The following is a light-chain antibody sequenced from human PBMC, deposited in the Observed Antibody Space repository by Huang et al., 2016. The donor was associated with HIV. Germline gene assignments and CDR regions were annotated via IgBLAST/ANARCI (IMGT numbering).Light chain of an antibody. V-gene: IGKV2-28*01. Sequence: DIVMTQSPLSLPVTPGEPASISCKSSQSLLHSNGYNDLDWDLQKPGQSPQLLISLGSNRASGVPDRFSGSGSGTDFTLKISRVEAEDVGVYYCMQALETPITFGQGTRLEIK. J-gene: IGKJ5*01. CDR2: LGS. CDR1: QSLLHSNGYND. CDR3: MQALETPIT.